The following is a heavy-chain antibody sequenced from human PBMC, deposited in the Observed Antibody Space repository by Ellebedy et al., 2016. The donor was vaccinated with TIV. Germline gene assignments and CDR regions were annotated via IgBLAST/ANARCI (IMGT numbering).Heavy chain of an antibody. J-gene: IGHJ4*02. D-gene: IGHD6-6*01. CDR2: IYWDDDK. CDR1: GFSFSTSGVG. Sequence: SGPTLVXPTHTLTLTCTFSGFSFSTSGVGVGWLRQPPGKALEWLGIIYWDDDKRYSPSLKSRLTITKDTSKNQVVLTMTNMDPVDTATYYCAHKPRLMGYFDYWGQGTLVTVSS. V-gene: IGHV2-5*02. CDR3: AHKPRLMGYFDY.